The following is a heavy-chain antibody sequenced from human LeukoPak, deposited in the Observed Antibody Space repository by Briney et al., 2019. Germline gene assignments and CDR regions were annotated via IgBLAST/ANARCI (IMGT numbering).Heavy chain of an antibody. CDR1: GDSFSSSNFF. CDR2: FDYGGSA. D-gene: IGHD6-6*01. V-gene: IGHV4-39*02. CDR3: ARHEYQVFPPPNWFDP. J-gene: IGHJ5*02. Sequence: SETLSLTCTVSGDSFSSSNFFWGWVRQRPGKGVEWIGSFDYGGSAFDNPSQKRRVNISLDTSNHHFSLKLPSVPAPDSAVYYCARHEYQVFPPPNWFDPWRQGTLVTVSS.